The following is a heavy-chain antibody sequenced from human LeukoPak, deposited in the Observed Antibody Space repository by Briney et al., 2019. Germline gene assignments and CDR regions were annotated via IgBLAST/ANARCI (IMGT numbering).Heavy chain of an antibody. CDR2: IYHSGST. CDR3: ARRGRGYCSSTSCYRAGAFDI. CDR1: GYSISSGYY. J-gene: IGHJ3*02. Sequence: SETLSLTCTVSGYSISSGYYWGWIRQPPGKGLEWIGSIYHSGSTYYNPSLKSRVTISVDTSKNQFSLKLSSVTAADTAVYYCARRGRGYCSSTSCYRAGAFDIWGQGTMVTVSS. D-gene: IGHD2-2*02. V-gene: IGHV4-38-2*02.